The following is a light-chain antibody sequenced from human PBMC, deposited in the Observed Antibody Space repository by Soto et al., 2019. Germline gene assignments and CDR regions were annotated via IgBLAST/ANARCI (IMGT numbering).Light chain of an antibody. CDR2: GAS. CDR1: QGVKTSN. Sequence: VVTQSPGTLSLSPGERATLACWASQGVKTSNLVWFQQKPGLAPRLLIFGASSRATGIPDRFSGSGSGTDFTLTISRLEPEDFAVYHCQQYSSSPRTFGQGTRLEIK. CDR3: QQYSSSPRT. V-gene: IGKV3-20*01. J-gene: IGKJ5*01.